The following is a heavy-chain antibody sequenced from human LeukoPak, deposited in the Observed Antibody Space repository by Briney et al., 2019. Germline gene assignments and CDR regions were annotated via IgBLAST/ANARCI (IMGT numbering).Heavy chain of an antibody. CDR2: IYYSGST. CDR1: GGSISSYY. D-gene: IGHD5-12*01. Sequence: KPSETLSLTCTVSGGSISSYYWSWIRQPPGKGLEWIGYIYYSGSTDYNPSLKSRVTISVDTSKNQFSLKLSSVTAADTAVYYCARLKGRGYWYFDLWGRGTLVTVSS. CDR3: ARLKGRGYWYFDL. V-gene: IGHV4-59*01. J-gene: IGHJ2*01.